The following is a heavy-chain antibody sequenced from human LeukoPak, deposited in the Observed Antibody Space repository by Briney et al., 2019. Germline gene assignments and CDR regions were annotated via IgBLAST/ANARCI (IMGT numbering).Heavy chain of an antibody. CDR1: GFTFNNYA. V-gene: IGHV3-23*01. CDR2: TAGSGISK. J-gene: IGHJ6*02. D-gene: IGHD3-3*01. Sequence: GGSLRLSCVASGFTFNNYAMSWVRQAPGRGLEWASSTAGSGISKDYADSVKGRFTISRDNSKNTLYLQMNSLRAEDTAVYYCAVTYYDFWSGYWGLSGYYGMDVWGQGTTVTVSS. CDR3: AVTYYDFWSGYWGLSGYYGMDV.